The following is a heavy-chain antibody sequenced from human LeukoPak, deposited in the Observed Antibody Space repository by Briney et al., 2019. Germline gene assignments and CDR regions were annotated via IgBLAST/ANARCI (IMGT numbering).Heavy chain of an antibody. V-gene: IGHV3-30*18. J-gene: IGHJ4*02. CDR2: ISYDGSNK. D-gene: IGHD3-22*01. CDR3: AKDLGPHDSSGYYDDY. Sequence: PGGSLRLSCAASGFTFSSYGMHWVRQAPGKGLEWVAVISYDGSNKYYADSVKGRFTISRDNSKNTLYLQMNSLRAEDTAVYYCAKDLGPHDSSGYYDDYWGQGTLVTVSS. CDR1: GFTFSSYG.